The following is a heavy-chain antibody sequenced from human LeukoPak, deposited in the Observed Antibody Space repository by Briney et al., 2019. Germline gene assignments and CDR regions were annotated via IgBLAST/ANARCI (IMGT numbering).Heavy chain of an antibody. Sequence: GGSLRLSCAASGFTFDDYAMHWVRQAPGKGLEWVSGISWNSGSIGYADSVKGRFTISRDNSKNTLDLQMDSLRTDDTAVYYCAKEYSNRPDYYDFWGQGTLVTVSS. J-gene: IGHJ4*02. CDR1: GFTFDDYA. CDR3: AKEYSNRPDYYDF. V-gene: IGHV3-9*01. D-gene: IGHD6-13*01. CDR2: ISWNSGSI.